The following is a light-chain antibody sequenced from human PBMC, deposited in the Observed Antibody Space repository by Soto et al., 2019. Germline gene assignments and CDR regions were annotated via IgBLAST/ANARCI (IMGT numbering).Light chain of an antibody. J-gene: IGKJ1*01. CDR3: QHYNCYSEA. Sequence: DIQMTQSPTTLSGSVGDRVTITCRASQTISSWLAWYQQKPGKAPKLLIYKASTLKSGLPSRFSGSGSGTEFILTISSLQPDDFATYYCQHYNCYSEAFGQGTKV. CDR1: QTISSW. CDR2: KAS. V-gene: IGKV1-5*03.